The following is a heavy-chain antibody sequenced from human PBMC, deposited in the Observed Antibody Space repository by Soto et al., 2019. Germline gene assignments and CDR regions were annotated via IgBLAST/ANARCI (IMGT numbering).Heavy chain of an antibody. CDR2: INANSGGT. V-gene: IGHV1-2*04. CDR3: ALLYYSSGRGGGYMDV. Sequence: QVRLVQGGAEVKKPGASVKVSCKASGYTFTGYYMHWVRQAPGQGLDWMGWINANSGGTNYEQKFQVWVTMTRDTSISTAGMALRRLRFDDTAVYCCALLYYSSGRGGGYMDVWGKGTTVTVSS. J-gene: IGHJ6*03. CDR1: GYTFTGYY. D-gene: IGHD3-10*01.